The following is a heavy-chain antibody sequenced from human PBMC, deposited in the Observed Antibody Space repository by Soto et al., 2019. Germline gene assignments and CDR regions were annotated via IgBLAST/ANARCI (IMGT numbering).Heavy chain of an antibody. Sequence: QVQLVESGGGVIQPGKSLRLSCAASGFSFSNYGMHWVRLAPGRGLEWVAVISYDGSTKYYGDSVKGRFTISRENSINTLYLQMNSLRAEDTALYYCAKDQISHFWSGFPPYYSYTMDVWGPGTTVTGSS. V-gene: IGHV3-30*18. CDR3: AKDQISHFWSGFPPYYSYTMDV. J-gene: IGHJ6*02. CDR1: GFSFSNYG. CDR2: ISYDGSTK. D-gene: IGHD3-3*02.